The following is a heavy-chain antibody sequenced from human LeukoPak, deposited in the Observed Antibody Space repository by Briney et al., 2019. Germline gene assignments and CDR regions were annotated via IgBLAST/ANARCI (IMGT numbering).Heavy chain of an antibody. CDR2: ISGSGGST. Sequence: GGSLRLSCAASGFTFSGYAMSWVRQAPGKGLEWVSGISGSGGSTYYADSVKGRFTISRDNSKNTLYLQMNSLRAEDTAVYYCAKRPVNGHGLDPWGQGTLVTVSS. D-gene: IGHD2-8*01. CDR1: GFTFSGYA. J-gene: IGHJ5*02. V-gene: IGHV3-23*01. CDR3: AKRPVNGHGLDP.